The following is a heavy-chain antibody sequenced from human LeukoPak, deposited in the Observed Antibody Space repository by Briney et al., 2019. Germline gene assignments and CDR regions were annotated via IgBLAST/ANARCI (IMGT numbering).Heavy chain of an antibody. CDR1: GFIFSSYC. Sequence: QPGGSLRLSCVASGFIFSSYCMHLVRPVPGKGLEGVAGIWYDGSNKYYADSVKGRSTISRDNTKDTLYLQMNSLRVEDTAVYYCARASINGDELGAFDIWGQGTMVTVSS. J-gene: IGHJ3*02. D-gene: IGHD4-17*01. V-gene: IGHV3-33*01. CDR3: ARASINGDELGAFDI. CDR2: IWYDGSNK.